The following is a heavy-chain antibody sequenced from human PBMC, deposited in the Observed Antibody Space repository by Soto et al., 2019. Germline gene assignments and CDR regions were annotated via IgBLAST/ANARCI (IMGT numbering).Heavy chain of an antibody. V-gene: IGHV2-5*02. D-gene: IGHD3-3*01. Sequence: QITLKESGPTLVKPTQTLTLTCTFSGFSLSTSGVGVGWLRQPPGEALECLALIYWDDDKRYSPSLKSRLTIPKDSXXNXVXXTMTNMDPVGTATSYCARRLPRSGFWSGSTYGKDVRGQGATVTDFS. CDR2: IYWDDDK. CDR1: GFSLSTSGVG. CDR3: ARRLPRSGFWSGSTYGKDV. J-gene: IGHJ6*02.